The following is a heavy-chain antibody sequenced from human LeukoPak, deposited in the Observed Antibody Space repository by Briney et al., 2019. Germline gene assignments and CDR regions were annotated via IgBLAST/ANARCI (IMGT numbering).Heavy chain of an antibody. CDR3: ARGVSIAARRYFDY. CDR1: GFTFSSYS. J-gene: IGHJ4*02. V-gene: IGHV3-21*01. CDR2: ISSSSSYI. D-gene: IGHD6-6*01. Sequence: PGGSLRLSCAASGFTFSSYSMNWVRQAPGKGLEWVSSISSSSSYIYYADSVKGRFTISRDNAKNSLYLQMNSLRAEDTAVYYCARGVSIAARRYFDYWGQGTLVTVSS.